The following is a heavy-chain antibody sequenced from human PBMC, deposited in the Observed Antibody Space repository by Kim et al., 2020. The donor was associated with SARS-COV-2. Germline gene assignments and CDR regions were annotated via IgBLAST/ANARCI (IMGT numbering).Heavy chain of an antibody. J-gene: IGHJ6*02. V-gene: IGHV7-4-1*02. D-gene: IGHD2-8*02. CDR2: INTNTGNP. CDR3: ARGQYCEGGVNCSPFYYYGLDV. Sequence: ASVKVSCKASSYIFSNFAMNWVRQAPGQGLEWMGWINTNTGNPTYARGFTGRFVFSLDTSVNTAFLQISSLEAEDTAVYYCARGQYCEGGVNCSPFYYYGLDVWGQGTTVTVSS. CDR1: SYIFSNFA.